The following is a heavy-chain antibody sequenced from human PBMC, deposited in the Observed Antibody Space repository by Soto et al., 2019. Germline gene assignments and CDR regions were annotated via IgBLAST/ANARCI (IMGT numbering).Heavy chain of an antibody. CDR2: ISSSGSTI. Sequence: EVQLVESGGGLVQPGGSLRLSCAASGFTFSSYEMNWVRQAPGKGLEWVSYISSSGSTIYYADSVKGRFTISRDNAKNSMYLQMNSLRAEDTAVYYCARDDSGYDFSDESYYYGMDVWGQGTTVTVSS. D-gene: IGHD5-12*01. CDR1: GFTFSSYE. CDR3: ARDDSGYDFSDESYYYGMDV. J-gene: IGHJ6*02. V-gene: IGHV3-48*03.